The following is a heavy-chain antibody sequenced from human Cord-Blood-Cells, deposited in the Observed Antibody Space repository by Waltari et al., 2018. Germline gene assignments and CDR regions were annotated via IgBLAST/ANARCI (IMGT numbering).Heavy chain of an antibody. CDR3: ARESSNWGIDAFDI. CDR2: IYTSGST. CDR1: GGSISSYY. D-gene: IGHD7-27*01. Sequence: QVQLQESGPGLVKPSETLSLTCTVSGGSISSYYWSWIRQPAGKGLEWIGRIYTSGSTNYNPSLKSRVTMSVDTSKNQFSLKLSSVTAADTAVYYCARESSNWGIDAFDIWGQGTMVTVSS. V-gene: IGHV4-4*07. J-gene: IGHJ3*02.